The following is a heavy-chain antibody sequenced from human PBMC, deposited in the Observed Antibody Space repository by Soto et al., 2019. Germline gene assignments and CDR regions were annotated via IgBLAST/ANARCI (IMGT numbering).Heavy chain of an antibody. V-gene: IGHV4-39*02. CDR3: AREWGIAETYYYYGMDV. Sequence: SETLSLTCTVSGGSISSSSYYWGWIRQPPGKGLEWIGSIYYSGSTYYNPSLKSRVTISVDTSKNQFSLKLSSVTAADTAVYYRAREWGIAETYYYYGMDVWGQGTTVTVS. J-gene: IGHJ6*02. CDR2: IYYSGST. D-gene: IGHD6-13*01. CDR1: GGSISSSSYY.